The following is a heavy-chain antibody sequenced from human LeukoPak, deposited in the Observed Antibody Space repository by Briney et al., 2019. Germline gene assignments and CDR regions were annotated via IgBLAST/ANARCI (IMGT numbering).Heavy chain of an antibody. CDR1: GYTFTSYG. V-gene: IGHV1-18*01. CDR3: ARDLSPYYYYMDV. Sequence: GASVKVSYKASGYTFTSYGISWVRQAPGQGLEWMGWISAYNGNTNYAQKLQGRVTMTTGTSTSTAYMELRSLRSDDTAVYYCARDLSPYYYYMDVWGKGTTVTVSS. CDR2: ISAYNGNT. J-gene: IGHJ6*03.